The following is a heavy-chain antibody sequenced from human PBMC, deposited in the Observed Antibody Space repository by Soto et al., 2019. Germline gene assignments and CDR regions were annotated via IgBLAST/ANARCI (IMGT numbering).Heavy chain of an antibody. V-gene: IGHV3-30*04. CDR2: ISYDGSNK. D-gene: IGHD2-15*01. CDR3: ARSQSGVVAAFYFDY. CDR1: GFTFSSYA. J-gene: IGHJ4*02. Sequence: GGSLRLSCAASGFTFSSYAMHWVRQAPGKGLEWVAVISYDGSNKYYADSVKGRFTISRDNSKNTLYLQMNSLRAEDTAVYYCARSQSGVVAAFYFDYGGQGTLVTVSS.